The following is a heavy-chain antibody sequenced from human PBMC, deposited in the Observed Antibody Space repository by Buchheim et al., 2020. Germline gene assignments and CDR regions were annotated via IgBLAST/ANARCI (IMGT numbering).Heavy chain of an antibody. CDR1: GGSFSGYY. CDR2: INHSGST. Sequence: QVQLQQWGAGLLKPSETLSLTCAVYGGSFSGYYWSWIRQPPGKGLEWIGEINHSGSTNYNPSLKSRVTISVDKTKNQFSLKLSSVTAADTAVYYCARVESEAQHDAFDIWGQGT. J-gene: IGHJ3*02. V-gene: IGHV4-34*01. CDR3: ARVESEAQHDAFDI. D-gene: IGHD2-2*01.